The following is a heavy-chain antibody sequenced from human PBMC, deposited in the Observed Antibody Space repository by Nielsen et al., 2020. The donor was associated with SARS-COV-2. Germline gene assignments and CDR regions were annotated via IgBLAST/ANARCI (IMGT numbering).Heavy chain of an antibody. CDR2: ISYDGSNK. V-gene: IGHV3-30*04. CDR3: AREVAAAGDYGMDV. J-gene: IGHJ6*02. CDR1: GFTFSSYA. Sequence: GESLKISCAASGFTFSSYAMHWVRQAPGKGLEWVAVISYDGSNKYYADSVKGRFTISRDNSKNTLYLQMNSLRAEDTAVYYCAREVAAAGDYGMDVWGHGTTVTVSS. D-gene: IGHD6-13*01.